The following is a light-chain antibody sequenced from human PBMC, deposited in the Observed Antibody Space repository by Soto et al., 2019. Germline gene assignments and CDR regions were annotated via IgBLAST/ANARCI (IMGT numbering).Light chain of an antibody. V-gene: IGKV1-5*01. J-gene: IGKJ1*01. CDR2: DAS. CDR3: LHYSSYYKA. CDR1: QTISNW. Sequence: DIQMTQSPSTLSASVGDRVTITCRASQTISNWLAWYQQKPGKAPKVLIYDASSLKSGVPSRFSGSGSGTEFTLTINSLQPDDFATYYCLHYSSYYKAFGQGTKVEIK.